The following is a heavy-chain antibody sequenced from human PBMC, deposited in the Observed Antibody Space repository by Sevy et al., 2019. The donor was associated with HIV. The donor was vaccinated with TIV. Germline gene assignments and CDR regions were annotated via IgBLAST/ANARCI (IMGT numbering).Heavy chain of an antibody. D-gene: IGHD3-10*01. CDR3: ARGLREYYGSGSYYNQHYYYYGMDV. CDR2: ISYDGSNK. J-gene: IGHJ6*02. Sequence: GGSLRLSCAASGFTFSSYAMHWVRQAPGKGLEWVAVISYDGSNKYYADSVKGRFTISRDNSKNTLYLQMNSLRAEDTAVYYCARGLREYYGSGSYYNQHYYYYGMDVWGQGTTVTVSS. CDR1: GFTFSSYA. V-gene: IGHV3-30*04.